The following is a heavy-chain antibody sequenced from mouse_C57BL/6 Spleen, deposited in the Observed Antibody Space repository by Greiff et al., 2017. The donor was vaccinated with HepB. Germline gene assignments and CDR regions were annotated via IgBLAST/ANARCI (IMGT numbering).Heavy chain of an antibody. D-gene: IGHD2-10*01. J-gene: IGHJ3*01. CDR3: ASPPYYGNYGWFAY. Sequence: EVKVEESGGGLVQPGGSLKLSCAASGFTFSDYYMYWVRQTPEKRLEWVAYISNGGGSTYYPDTVKGRFPISRDNAKNTLYLQMSRLKSEDTAMYYCASPPYYGNYGWFAYWGQGTLVTVSA. V-gene: IGHV5-12*01. CDR2: ISNGGGST. CDR1: GFTFSDYY.